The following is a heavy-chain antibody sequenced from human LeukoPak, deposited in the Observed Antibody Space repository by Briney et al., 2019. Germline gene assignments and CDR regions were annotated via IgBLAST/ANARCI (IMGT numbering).Heavy chain of an antibody. CDR1: GYPISRGYY. Sequence: PLDPESLLCTVSGYPISRGYYWGWIGQPPGEGLDCNENVYCSGSIYCNPCLRPSVHISVETSKNHVSLKLRPVSAGHAAVYYCARVNSGSYLGSYYWGQGTLVTVSS. J-gene: IGHJ4*02. CDR2: VYCSGSI. V-gene: IGHV4-38-2*02. D-gene: IGHD1-26*01. CDR3: ARVNSGSYLGSYY.